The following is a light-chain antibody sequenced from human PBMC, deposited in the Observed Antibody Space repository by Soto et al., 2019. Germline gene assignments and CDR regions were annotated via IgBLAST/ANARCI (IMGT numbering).Light chain of an antibody. CDR1: QDIAIN. J-gene: IGKJ1*01. CDR2: AAS. V-gene: IGKV1-9*01. CDR3: QHANSVLGT. Sequence: IKLNTSPSSLSACVRCRVTLTGRARQDIAINLDWYQQKPGEAPKLLMYAASTLYGGVTSRFSGSGSGTDFTLTISSLQAEDFATYYCQHANSVLGTFGQGTNVDI.